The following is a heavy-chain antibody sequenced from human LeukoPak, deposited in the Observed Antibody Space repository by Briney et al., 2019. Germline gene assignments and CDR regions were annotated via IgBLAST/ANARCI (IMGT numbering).Heavy chain of an antibody. CDR2: IIAMFTTA. CDR1: GVTFGTYA. CDR3: ARVGATYSGDP. Sequence: SVKVSCKAPGVTFGTYAISWVRQAPGQGLEWMGGIIAMFTTANYAQKFQGRVTITADKSTSTAYMELSRLRSDDTAVYYCARVGATYSGDPWGQGTLVTVSS. D-gene: IGHD1-26*01. J-gene: IGHJ5*02. V-gene: IGHV1-69*06.